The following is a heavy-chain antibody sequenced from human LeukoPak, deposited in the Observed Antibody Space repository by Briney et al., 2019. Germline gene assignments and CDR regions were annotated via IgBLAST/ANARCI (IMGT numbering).Heavy chain of an antibody. CDR1: GGSISSYY. V-gene: IGHV4-59*04. CDR3: ARRDIVATIST. D-gene: IGHD5-12*01. Sequence: SETLSLTCTVSGGSISSYYWSWIRQPPGKGLEWIGYIYYSGTTFYNPSLKSRVTISVDTSKNQFSLKLSSVTAADTAVYHCARRDIVATISTWGQGTLVTVSS. J-gene: IGHJ4*02. CDR2: IYYSGTT.